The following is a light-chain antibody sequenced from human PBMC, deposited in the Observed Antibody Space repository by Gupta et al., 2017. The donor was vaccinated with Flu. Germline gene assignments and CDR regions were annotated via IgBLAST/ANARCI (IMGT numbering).Light chain of an antibody. J-gene: IGKJ2*01. Sequence: DIVMTQTPLSSLVTLGQPASISCRSSQSLVHSDGNTYLNWLQQRPGQPPRLLIYQTSTRFSGVPDRFSGSGTGTDFTLKISRVEAEDVGIYYCMQGTQFPYTFGQGTKLEI. CDR2: QTS. V-gene: IGKV2-24*01. CDR3: MQGTQFPYT. CDR1: QSLVHSDGNTY.